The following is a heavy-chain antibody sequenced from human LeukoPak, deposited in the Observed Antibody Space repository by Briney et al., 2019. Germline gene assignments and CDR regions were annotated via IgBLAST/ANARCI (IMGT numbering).Heavy chain of an antibody. CDR2: ISAYNGNT. CDR1: GYTFTSYG. Sequence: ASVKVSCTASGYTFTSYGISWVRQAPGQGLEWMGCISAYNGNTNYAQKLQGRVTMTTDTSTSTAYMELRSLRSDDTAVYCCARELPESFLPDYGDYYGMDGWGQGTTVTVSS. CDR3: ARELPESFLPDYGDYYGMDG. V-gene: IGHV1-18*01. D-gene: IGHD4-17*01. J-gene: IGHJ6*02.